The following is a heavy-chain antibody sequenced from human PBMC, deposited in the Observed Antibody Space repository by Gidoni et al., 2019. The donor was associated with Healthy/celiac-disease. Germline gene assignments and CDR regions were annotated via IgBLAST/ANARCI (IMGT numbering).Heavy chain of an antibody. V-gene: IGHV3-30*18. Sequence: QVQLVESGGGVVQPGRSLRLSCAASGFTFSRYGMHWVRQAPGKGLEWVAVISYDGSNKYYADSVKGRFTISRDNSKNTLYLQMNSLRAEDTAVYYCAKGVVPAATLPYYYGMDVWGQGTTVTVSS. CDR3: AKGVVPAATLPYYYGMDV. CDR1: GFTFSRYG. J-gene: IGHJ6*02. D-gene: IGHD2-2*01. CDR2: ISYDGSNK.